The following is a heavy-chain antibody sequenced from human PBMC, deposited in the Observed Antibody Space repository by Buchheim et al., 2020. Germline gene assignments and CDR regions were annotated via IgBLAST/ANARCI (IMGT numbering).Heavy chain of an antibody. D-gene: IGHD3-22*01. CDR1: GFTFNNYE. Sequence: EVHLVDSGGGLVQPGGSLRLSCAASGFTFNNYEMNWVRQAPGKGLEWVSYISDSIRTKYYADSVKGRFTVSRDNGKNSLYLQMNSLRAEDTAVYYCARGRDDNSGYFDYWGQGTL. CDR2: ISDSIRTK. J-gene: IGHJ4*02. V-gene: IGHV3-48*03. CDR3: ARGRDDNSGYFDY.